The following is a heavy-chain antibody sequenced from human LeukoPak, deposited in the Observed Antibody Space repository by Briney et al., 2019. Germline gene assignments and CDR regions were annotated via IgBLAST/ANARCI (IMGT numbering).Heavy chain of an antibody. Sequence: PSETLLLTCAVYGGYFSGYYWSWIRQPPGKGLEWIGEINHSGSTNYNPSLKSRVTIPVDTSKNHVSLKLSSVTAADTAVYYCARVPTLYSSASYWGQGTLVTVSS. CDR1: GGYFSGYY. V-gene: IGHV4-34*01. J-gene: IGHJ4*02. CDR2: INHSGST. D-gene: IGHD6-19*01. CDR3: ARVPTLYSSASY.